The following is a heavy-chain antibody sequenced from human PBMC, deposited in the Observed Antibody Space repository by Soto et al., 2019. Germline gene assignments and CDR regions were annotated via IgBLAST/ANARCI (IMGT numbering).Heavy chain of an antibody. V-gene: IGHV1-69*01. CDR2: IIPIVGTG. D-gene: IGHD6-13*01. J-gene: IGHJ6*02. Sequence: QVQLVQSGAEVKKPGSSVKVSCKASGGSFSSYAISWVRQAPGQGLEWMGGIIPIVGTGNYAQNFQGRVTIPEDESTSTAYMELSSLRSEDTAMYYCARDLRAAGRPGMDVWGHGTTVTVSS. CDR1: GGSFSSYA. CDR3: ARDLRAAGRPGMDV.